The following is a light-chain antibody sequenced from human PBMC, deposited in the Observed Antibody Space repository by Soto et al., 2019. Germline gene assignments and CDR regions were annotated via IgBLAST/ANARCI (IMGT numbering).Light chain of an antibody. CDR2: AAS. CDR1: QSISSY. Sequence: DIQMTQSPSSLSSSVGDIVTITCRASQSISSYLNWYQQKLGKAPKLLIYAASSLQSGVPSRFSGSGSGTDFTLTISSLQPEDFATYYCQQSYSTPITFGQGTRLEI. V-gene: IGKV1-39*01. CDR3: QQSYSTPIT. J-gene: IGKJ5*01.